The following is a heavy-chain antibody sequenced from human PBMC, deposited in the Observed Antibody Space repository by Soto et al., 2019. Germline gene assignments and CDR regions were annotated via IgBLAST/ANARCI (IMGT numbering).Heavy chain of an antibody. CDR2: IFSNDDT. CDR1: GFSLSNVRMG. D-gene: IGHD3-10*01. Sequence: QVTLKESGPVLVKPTETLTLTCTVSGFSLSNVRMGVSWIRQPPGKALECLAHIFSNDDTSYNASLKSRLTTAXNAARSQVVLTMNNMDPVDTATYFCARLNVMLIESYFCAVDVWGQGTTVTVSS. CDR3: ARLNVMLIESYFCAVDV. V-gene: IGHV2-26*01. J-gene: IGHJ6*02.